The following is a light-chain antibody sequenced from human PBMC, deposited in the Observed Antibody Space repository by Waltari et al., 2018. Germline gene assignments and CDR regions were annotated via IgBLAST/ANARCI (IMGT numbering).Light chain of an antibody. V-gene: IGLV3-19*01. CDR2: STD. CDR3: ASRDPTANAVV. CDR1: SLRTYS. J-gene: IGLJ2*01. Sequence: SSELTQDPAVSVALGQTVRITCQGDSLRTYSADWYQQRPGQAPILVRSSTDDRPSGSPDRFSGSSSRDTASLTITGTQAEDEADYYCASRDPTANAVVFGGGTKLTVL.